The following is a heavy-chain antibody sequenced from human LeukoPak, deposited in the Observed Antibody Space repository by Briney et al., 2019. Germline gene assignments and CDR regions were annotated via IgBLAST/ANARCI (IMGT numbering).Heavy chain of an antibody. D-gene: IGHD6-13*01. J-gene: IGHJ4*02. V-gene: IGHV3-23*01. CDR2: VSDNGADT. CDR3: AKDLWGLVVAAAGGGFDY. Sequence: QRGGSLRLSCAASGFTFSTFAMTWVRQAPGRGLEWVSAVSDNGADTFHADSVRGRFTISRDNSKNTLYLQMNSLRAEDTAVYYCAKDLWGLVVAAAGGGFDYWGQGTLVTVSS. CDR1: GFTFSTFA.